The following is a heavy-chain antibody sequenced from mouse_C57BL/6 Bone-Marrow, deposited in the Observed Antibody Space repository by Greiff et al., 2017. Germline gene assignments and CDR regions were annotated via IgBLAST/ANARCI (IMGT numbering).Heavy chain of an antibody. Sequence: QVQLQQPGAELVKPGASVKLSCKASGYTFTSYWMHWVKQRPGQGLEWIGKIHPNSGSTNYNEKFKSKATLTVDKSSSTAYMQLSSLTSEDSAVYYCARCPSDYSSSSLSFDYWGQGTTLTVSS. D-gene: IGHD1-1*01. J-gene: IGHJ2*01. V-gene: IGHV1-64*01. CDR2: IHPNSGST. CDR3: ARCPSDYSSSSLSFDY. CDR1: GYTFTSYW.